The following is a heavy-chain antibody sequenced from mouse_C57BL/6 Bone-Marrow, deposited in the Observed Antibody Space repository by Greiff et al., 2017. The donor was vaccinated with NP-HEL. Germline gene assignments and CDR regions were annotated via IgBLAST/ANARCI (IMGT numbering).Heavy chain of an antibody. CDR3: ARSYSLAY. D-gene: IGHD1-1*01. Sequence: EVQLQQSGPELVKPGASVKISCKASGYTFTDYYMNWVKQSHGKSLEWIGDINPNNGGTSYNQKFKGKATLTVDKSSSTAYMELRSLTSEDSAVYYCARSYSLAYWGQGTLVTDSA. CDR1: GYTFTDYY. J-gene: IGHJ3*01. CDR2: INPNNGGT. V-gene: IGHV1-26*01.